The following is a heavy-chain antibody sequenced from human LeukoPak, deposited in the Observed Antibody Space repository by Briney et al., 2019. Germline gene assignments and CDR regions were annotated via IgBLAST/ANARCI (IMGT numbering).Heavy chain of an antibody. CDR2: VYTSGST. V-gene: IGHV4-61*02. CDR1: GDSISSGSYY. Sequence: SETLSLTCTVSGDSISSGSYYRSWIRQPAGEGLEWIGRVYTSGSTNYNPSLKSRVTLSVDTSKKQFSLKLSSVTAADTAVYYCARSAPLGDCSSTSCYFDYWGQGTLVTVSS. CDR3: ARSAPLGDCSSTSCYFDY. D-gene: IGHD2-2*01. J-gene: IGHJ4*02.